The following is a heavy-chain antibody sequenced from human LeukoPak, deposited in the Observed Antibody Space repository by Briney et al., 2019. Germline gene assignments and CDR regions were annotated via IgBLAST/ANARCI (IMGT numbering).Heavy chain of an antibody. CDR1: GYSFTSYW. J-gene: IGHJ4*02. V-gene: IGHV5-10-1*01. CDR2: IDPADSYT. Sequence: KTGESLKISCKGSGYSFTSYWICWVRQMPGRGLEWMGRIDPADSYTNYSPSFQGHVTFSADKSISTAYLQWSTLKASDTAMYYCARQLTSGDCDYWGQGTLVTVSS. D-gene: IGHD1-1*01. CDR3: ARQLTSGDCDY.